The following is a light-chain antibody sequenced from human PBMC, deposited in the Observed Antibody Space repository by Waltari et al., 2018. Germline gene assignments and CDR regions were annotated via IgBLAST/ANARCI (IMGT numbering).Light chain of an antibody. J-gene: IGLJ3*02. CDR1: SSDVGAYDY. V-gene: IGLV2-11*01. CDR3: CSYANAKWV. Sequence: QSVLTQPRSVSGSPGQSVAISCTGTSSDVGAYDYFSWYQQSPGKAPKVMIYGVYKRPSGVPVRFSGSKSGNTASLTISGLQAEDEADYYCCSYANAKWVFGGGTRLTVL. CDR2: GVY.